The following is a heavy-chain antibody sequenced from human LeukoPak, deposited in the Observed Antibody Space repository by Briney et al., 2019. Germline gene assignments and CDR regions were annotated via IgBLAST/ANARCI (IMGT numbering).Heavy chain of an antibody. CDR1: GGSISSYY. Sequence: SETLSLTCTVSGGSISSYYWSWIRQPPGKGLEWIGYIYYSGSTNYNPSLKSRVTISVDTSKNQFSLKLSSVTAADTAVYYCARVDSSSRAWWFDPWGQGTLVTVSS. J-gene: IGHJ5*02. CDR3: ARVDSSSRAWWFDP. V-gene: IGHV4-59*01. D-gene: IGHD6-13*01. CDR2: IYYSGST.